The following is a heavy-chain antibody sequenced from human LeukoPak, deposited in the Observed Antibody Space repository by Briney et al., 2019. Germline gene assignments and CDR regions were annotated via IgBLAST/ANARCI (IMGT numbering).Heavy chain of an antibody. CDR1: GGSFSGYY. Sequence: SETLSLTCAVYGGSFSGYYWSWIRQSPGKGLEWIGETNHSGITNYNPSLKSRVTISVDTSKNQFSLKLNSVTAADTAVYYCARRRQYDSSLFWNFDLWGRGTLVTVSS. CDR2: TNHSGIT. CDR3: ARRRQYDSSLFWNFDL. J-gene: IGHJ2*01. D-gene: IGHD6-6*01. V-gene: IGHV4-34*01.